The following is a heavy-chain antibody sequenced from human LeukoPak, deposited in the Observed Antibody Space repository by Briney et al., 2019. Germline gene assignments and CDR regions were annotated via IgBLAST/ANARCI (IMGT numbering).Heavy chain of an antibody. D-gene: IGHD2-2*02. Sequence: GGTLRLSCAVSGFTFNNYGMSWVRQAPGKGLEWVANIKQDGSEKYYVDSVKGRFTISRDNAKNSLYLQMNSLRAEDTAVYYCARGPIPDYWGQGTLVTVSS. J-gene: IGHJ4*02. CDR3: ARGPIPDY. CDR1: GFTFNNYG. V-gene: IGHV3-7*01. CDR2: IKQDGSEK.